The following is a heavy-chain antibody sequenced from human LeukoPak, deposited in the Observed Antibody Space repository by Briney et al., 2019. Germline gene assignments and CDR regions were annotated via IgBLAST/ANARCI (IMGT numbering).Heavy chain of an antibody. V-gene: IGHV4-4*07. Sequence: SETLSLTCTVSGGSLSSYYWNWLRQPAGKGLEWIGRISTSGNTNYNPSLKSRVTMSVDTSKNQFSLKLSSLTAADTAVYYCARVGDHYDSSGYHYVKYFDLWGQGTLVTVSS. CDR1: GGSLSSYY. CDR2: ISTSGNT. J-gene: IGHJ4*02. CDR3: ARVGDHYDSSGYHYVKYFDL. D-gene: IGHD3-22*01.